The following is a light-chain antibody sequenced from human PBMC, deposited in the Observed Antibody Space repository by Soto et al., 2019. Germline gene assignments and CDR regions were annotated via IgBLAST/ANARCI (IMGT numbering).Light chain of an antibody. CDR1: QSVTSGS. J-gene: IGKJ5*01. CDR2: GAS. V-gene: IGKV3-20*01. Sequence: TQSPSTLSTSVGDTITITCRASQSVTSGSLAWYQHKPGQAPRLLIYGASTRATGIPDRFSGSGSGTDFTLTITRLEPEGFEVSYCKHFSSTITFGQGTREVI. CDR3: KHFSSTIT.